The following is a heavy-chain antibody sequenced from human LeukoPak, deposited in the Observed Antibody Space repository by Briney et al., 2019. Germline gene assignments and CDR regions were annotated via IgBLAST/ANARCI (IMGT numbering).Heavy chain of an antibody. Sequence: ETLSLTCAVYGGSFSVYSWSWIRESPGKGLEWVSAISGSGGSTYYADSVKGRFTISRDNSKNTRYLQMNSLRAEDTAVYYCAKDFDGSTWFGRNYMDVWGKGTPVTVSS. CDR1: GGSFSVYS. J-gene: IGHJ6*03. D-gene: IGHD6-13*01. V-gene: IGHV3-23*01. CDR3: AKDFDGSTWFGRNYMDV. CDR2: ISGSGGST.